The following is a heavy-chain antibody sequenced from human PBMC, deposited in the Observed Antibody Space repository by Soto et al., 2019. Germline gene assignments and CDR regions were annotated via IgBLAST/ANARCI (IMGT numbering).Heavy chain of an antibody. CDR2: INHSGST. CDR1: GGSFSGYY. D-gene: IGHD6-19*01. V-gene: IGHV4-34*01. CDR3: ARGLPTGYSSGWYDAFDI. Sequence: QVQLQQWGAGLLKPSETLSLTCAVYGGSFSGYYWSWIRQPPGKGLEWIGEINHSGSTNYNPSLKSRVTISVDTSKNQFSLKLSSVTAADTAVYYCARGLPTGYSSGWYDAFDIWGQGTMLTVSS. J-gene: IGHJ3*02.